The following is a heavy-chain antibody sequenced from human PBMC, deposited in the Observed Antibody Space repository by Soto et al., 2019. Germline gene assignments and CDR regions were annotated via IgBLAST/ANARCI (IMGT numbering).Heavy chain of an antibody. CDR1: GGSISSGGDY. Sequence: QVQLQESGPGLVKPSQTLSLTCTVSGGSISSGGDYWSWLRQHPGKGLEWIGYIYYSGSTYYNPSHKSRVTLSVDTSKNHFSLKLSSVTAADTAVYYCARATPYYYSGMDVWGQGTTVTVSS. J-gene: IGHJ6*02. D-gene: IGHD2-15*01. CDR2: IYYSGST. V-gene: IGHV4-31*03. CDR3: ARATPYYYSGMDV.